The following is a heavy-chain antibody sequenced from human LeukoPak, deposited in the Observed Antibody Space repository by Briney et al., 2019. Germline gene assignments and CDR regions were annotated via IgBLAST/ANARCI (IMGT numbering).Heavy chain of an antibody. Sequence: SETPSLTCTVSGGSISSSYYWGWVGQPPGKGLEWIGSISYSGGAYYTPSPQRRVTISGDTAKNQFYLKLGSVTAADTAIYYCVSPRPQVPASYYMDVWGKGTTVTVCS. CDR1: GGSISSSYY. D-gene: IGHD2-2*01. V-gene: IGHV4-39*01. CDR3: VSPRPQVPASYYMDV. J-gene: IGHJ6*03. CDR2: ISYSGGA.